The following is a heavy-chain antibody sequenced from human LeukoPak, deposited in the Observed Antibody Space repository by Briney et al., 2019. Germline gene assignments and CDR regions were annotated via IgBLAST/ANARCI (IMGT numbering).Heavy chain of an antibody. D-gene: IGHD3-10*01. V-gene: IGHV3-23*01. CDR2: ISGSGGST. Sequence: GGSLRLSCAASGFTFSSYAMSWVRQAPGKGLEWVSAISGSGGSTYYADSVKGRFTISRDNSKNTLYLQMNSLRAEDTAVYYCAKEPRRMVRGVNDAFDIWGQGTMVTVSS. J-gene: IGHJ3*02. CDR3: AKEPRRMVRGVNDAFDI. CDR1: GFTFSSYA.